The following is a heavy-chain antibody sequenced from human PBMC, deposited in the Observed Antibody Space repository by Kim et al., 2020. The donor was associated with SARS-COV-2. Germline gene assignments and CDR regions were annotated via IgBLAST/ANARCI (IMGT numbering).Heavy chain of an antibody. J-gene: IGHJ4*02. CDR2: IWYDGSNK. CDR3: AKAPADGDYYY. CDR1: GFIFSNYG. D-gene: IGHD4-17*01. Sequence: GGSLRLSCAASGFIFSNYGMHWVRQAPGKGLEWVAVIWYDGSNKYYAYSVKGRFTISRDNSNNTLYLQMNSLRAEDTAVFYCAKAPADGDYYYWGQGTLVTVSS. V-gene: IGHV3-33*06.